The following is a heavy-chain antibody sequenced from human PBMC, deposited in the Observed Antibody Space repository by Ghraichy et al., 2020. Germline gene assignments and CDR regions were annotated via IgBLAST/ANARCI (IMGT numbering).Heavy chain of an antibody. V-gene: IGHV1-24*01. CDR3: ATVRYDRYCTGGRCYLVRFTLTY. CDR1: GSTLNELS. CDR2: FDPQDDPEDDEI. Sequence: ASVKVSCKVSGSTLNELSIHWVRQAPGRGLEWMGGFDPQDDPEDDEIVYAQKFLGRTVMTEDTSTDTAYMELSRLTSDDTAMYYCATVRYDRYCTGGRCYLVRFTLTYWGQGTLVTVSS. J-gene: IGHJ4*02. D-gene: IGHD2-8*02.